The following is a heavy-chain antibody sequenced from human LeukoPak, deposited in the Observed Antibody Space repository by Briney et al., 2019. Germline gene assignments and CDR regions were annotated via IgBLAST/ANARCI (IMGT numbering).Heavy chain of an antibody. CDR1: SYNFRNYW. J-gene: IGHJ4*02. CDR2: IYPGDSDT. V-gene: IGHV5-51*01. D-gene: IGHD3-22*01. CDR3: ARLWDYYDSSGHFDY. Sequence: NPGESLRISCKASSYNFRNYWIGWVRQLPGKGLEWMGIIYPGDSDTRYSPSFQGQVTISADKSISTAYLQWSSLKASDTAMYYCARLWDYYDSSGHFDYWGQGTLVTVSS.